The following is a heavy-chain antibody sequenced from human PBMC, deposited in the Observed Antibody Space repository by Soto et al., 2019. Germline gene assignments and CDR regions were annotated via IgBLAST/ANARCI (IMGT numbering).Heavy chain of an antibody. V-gene: IGHV3-23*01. CDR2: ISGSGGST. CDR3: AKVRRWQQLANWFDP. J-gene: IGHJ5*02. CDR1: GFTFSSYA. D-gene: IGHD6-13*01. Sequence: GGSLRLSCAASGFTFSSYAMSWVRQAPGKGLEWVSAISGSGGSTYYGDSGEGRFTISRDNSKNTLYLQMNSLRAEDTAVYYCAKVRRWQQLANWFDPWGQGTLVTVSS.